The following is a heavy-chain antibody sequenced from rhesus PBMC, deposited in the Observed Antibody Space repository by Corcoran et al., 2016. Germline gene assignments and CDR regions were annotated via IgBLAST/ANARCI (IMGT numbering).Heavy chain of an antibody. J-gene: IGHJ4*01. CDR2: LYGSGSST. V-gene: IGHV4-169*01. D-gene: IGHD3-34*01. Sequence: QLQLQESGPGLVKPSETLSVTCAVSGGSISSRYWSWIRQAPGKGLEWIGALYGSGSSTHSNPSIKSPLTLFVDTSKSQLSLKLSSVTTADTAVYYCASGVIFDYWGQGVLVTVSS. CDR3: ASGVIFDY. CDR1: GGSISSRY.